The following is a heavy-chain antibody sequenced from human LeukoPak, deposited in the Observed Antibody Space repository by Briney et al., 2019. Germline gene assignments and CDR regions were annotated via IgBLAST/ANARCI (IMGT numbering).Heavy chain of an antibody. CDR1: GFTFTSYA. CDR3: AKTTVTFEEYFYYYMDV. D-gene: IGHD4-17*01. Sequence: ASVRVSCKASGFTFTSYAITWVRQAPGQGLEWMGWIITYNGNTHYAQKLQGRVTLTTDTSTNTAYMELRGLRSDDTAVYYCAKTTVTFEEYFYYYMDVWGKGTTVTVSS. V-gene: IGHV1-18*01. J-gene: IGHJ6*03. CDR2: IITYNGNT.